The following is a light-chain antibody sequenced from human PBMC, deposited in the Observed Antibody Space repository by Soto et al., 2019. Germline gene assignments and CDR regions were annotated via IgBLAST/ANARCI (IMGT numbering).Light chain of an antibody. Sequence: EIVMTQSPATLSVSPGETATLSCRASQSVSNNLVWYQQKPGQTPRLLIYGASTRATGIPAKFSGSGSGTEFTLIIGSLQSEDFAVYYCQQHYECVPFGGETKVEI. CDR3: QQHYECVP. V-gene: IGKV3-15*01. CDR2: GAS. CDR1: QSVSNN. J-gene: IGKJ4*01.